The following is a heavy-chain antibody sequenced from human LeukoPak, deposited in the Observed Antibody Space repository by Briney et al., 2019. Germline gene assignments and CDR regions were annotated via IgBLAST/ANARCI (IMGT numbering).Heavy chain of an antibody. V-gene: IGHV4-59*07. CDR1: GGSISSYY. Sequence: ADTLSLTCTVSGGSISSYYWSWIRQPPGKGLEWIGYIYYSGSNNYNPSLKSRVTISVDTSKNQFSLKLSSVTAADTAVYYCARVSDSSGYYFLFDYWGQGTLVTVSS. CDR3: ARVSDSSGYYFLFDY. D-gene: IGHD3-22*01. CDR2: IYYSGSN. J-gene: IGHJ4*02.